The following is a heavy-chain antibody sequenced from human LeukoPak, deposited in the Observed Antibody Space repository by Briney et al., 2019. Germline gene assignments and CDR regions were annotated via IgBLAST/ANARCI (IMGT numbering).Heavy chain of an antibody. CDR1: GGSISSGDYY. J-gene: IGHJ4*02. CDR2: IYYSGST. CDR3: AREPLYPMVDY. V-gene: IGHV4-30-4*08. D-gene: IGHD3-3*01. Sequence: SETLSLTCTVSGGSISSGDYYWSWIRQPPGKGLEWIGYIYYSGSTYYNPSLKSRVTISVDTSKNQFSLKLSSVTAADTAVYYCAREPLYPMVDYWGQGTLVAVSS.